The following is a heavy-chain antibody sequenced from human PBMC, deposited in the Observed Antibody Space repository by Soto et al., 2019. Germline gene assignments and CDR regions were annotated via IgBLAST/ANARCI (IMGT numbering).Heavy chain of an antibody. D-gene: IGHD3-3*01. Sequence: SETLSLTCTVSGGSISSYYWSWIRQPPGKGLEWIGYIYYSGSTNYNPSLKSRVTISVDTSKNQFSLKLSSVTAADTAVYYCARALIDHYDFWSGYYRENYYYYYYMDVWGKGTTVTVSS. CDR3: ARALIDHYDFWSGYYRENYYYYYYMDV. CDR2: IYYSGST. V-gene: IGHV4-59*01. CDR1: GGSISSYY. J-gene: IGHJ6*03.